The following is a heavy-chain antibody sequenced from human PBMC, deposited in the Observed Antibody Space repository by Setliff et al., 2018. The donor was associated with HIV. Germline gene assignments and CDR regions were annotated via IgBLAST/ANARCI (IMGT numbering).Heavy chain of an antibody. V-gene: IGHV4-39*02. CDR3: ASSLNGDSEPWYFGL. J-gene: IGHJ2*01. D-gene: IGHD4-17*01. CDR1: GGSISSGSYS. CDR2: IYYRGST. Sequence: SETLSLTCTVSGGSISSGSYSWGWIRQPPGKGLEWIGSIYYRGSTYYNPSLKSRVTISVDTSKNHFSLKLSSVTAADTAVYYCASSLNGDSEPWYFGLWGRGTLVTVSS.